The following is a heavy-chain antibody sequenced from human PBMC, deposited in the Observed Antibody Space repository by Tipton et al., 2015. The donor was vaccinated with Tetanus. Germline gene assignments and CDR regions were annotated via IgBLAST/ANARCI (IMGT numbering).Heavy chain of an antibody. CDR3: ARGRGYESPYYYYGMDV. J-gene: IGHJ6*02. D-gene: IGHD5-12*01. V-gene: IGHV3-33*01. CDR1: GFTFSSYG. CDR2: IWYDGSNK. Sequence: RSLRLSCAASGFTFSSYGMHWVRQAPGKGLEWAAVIWYDGSNKYYTDSVKGRFTISRDNSKNTLYLQMNSLRAEDTAVYYCARGRGYESPYYYYGMDVWGQGTTVTVSS.